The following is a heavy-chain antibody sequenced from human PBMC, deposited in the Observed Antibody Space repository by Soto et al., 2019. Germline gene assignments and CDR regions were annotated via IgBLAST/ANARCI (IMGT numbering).Heavy chain of an antibody. J-gene: IGHJ4*02. Sequence: TLSVTCPFHSPSIPSYYWSWIRQPPGKGLEWIGYIYYSGSTNYNPSLKSRVTISVDTSKNQFSLKLSSVTAADTAVYYCARSDGRYWGQGTLVTIS. CDR1: SPSIPSYY. CDR2: IYYSGST. CDR3: ARSDGRY. V-gene: IGHV4-59*07.